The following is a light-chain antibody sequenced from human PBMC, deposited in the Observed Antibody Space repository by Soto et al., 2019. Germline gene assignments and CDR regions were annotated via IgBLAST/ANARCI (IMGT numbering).Light chain of an antibody. J-gene: IGKJ1*01. V-gene: IGKV3-15*01. CDR2: GAS. CDR1: QTINNN. CDR3: QQYNNWPQT. Sequence: VMTQAPATLSVSPGERATLSCRASQTINNNVAWYQLKDGQVPRLLIYGASTRATDIPARFSGSGSGTEFTLTISSLQSEDFAEYHFQQYNNWPQTFGQGNKVEIK.